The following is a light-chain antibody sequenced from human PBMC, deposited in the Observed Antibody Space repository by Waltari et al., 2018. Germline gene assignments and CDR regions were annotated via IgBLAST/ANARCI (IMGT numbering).Light chain of an antibody. J-gene: IGLJ3*02. Sequence: SYVLTQPPSVSLAPGETARITCGGNNIASKSVHRYQQKPGQAPALVIYYSNDRPSGIPGRFSGSNSGSTATLTISRVEAGDEADYFCQVWDSDTDHRVFGGGTRLTVL. CDR2: YSN. CDR3: QVWDSDTDHRV. V-gene: IGLV3-21*04. CDR1: NIASKS.